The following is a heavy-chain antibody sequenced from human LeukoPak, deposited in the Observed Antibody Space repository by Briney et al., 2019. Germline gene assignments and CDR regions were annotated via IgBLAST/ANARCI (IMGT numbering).Heavy chain of an antibody. CDR1: GGTFSSYA. D-gene: IGHD3-22*01. V-gene: IGHV1-69*06. CDR3: ARVVTMIAFDI. Sequence: SVKVSCKASGGTFSSYAISWVRQAPGQGLEWMGGIIPIFGTANYAQKFQGRVTITADKSTSTAYMELSSLRSGDTAVYYCARVVTMIAFDIWGQGTMVTVSS. CDR2: IIPIFGTA. J-gene: IGHJ3*02.